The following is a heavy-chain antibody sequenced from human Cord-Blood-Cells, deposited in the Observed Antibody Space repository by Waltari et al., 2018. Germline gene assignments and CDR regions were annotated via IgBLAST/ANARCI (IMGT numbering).Heavy chain of an antibody. CDR2: ISWDGGST. Sequence: EVQLVESGGVVVQPGGSLRLSCAASGFTFDDYAMHWVRQAPGKGLEWVSLISWDGGSTYYADSVKCRFPISRDNSKNSRYLQMNSLRAEDTALYYCAKAYSSGWYYFDYWGQGTLVTVSS. CDR1: GFTFDDYA. CDR3: AKAYSSGWYYFDY. V-gene: IGHV3-43D*04. D-gene: IGHD6-19*01. J-gene: IGHJ4*02.